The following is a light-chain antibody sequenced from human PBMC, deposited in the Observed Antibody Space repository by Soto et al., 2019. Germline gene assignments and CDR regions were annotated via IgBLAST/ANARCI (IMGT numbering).Light chain of an antibody. CDR1: SSDVGRYNY. V-gene: IGLV2-8*01. CDR3: NSYVGSNNYV. Sequence: QSVLTQPPSASGSPGQSVTISCIGTSSDVGRYNYVSWYQHHPGKAPKLIIYEVTKRPSGVPDRFPGSKSGNTASLTVSGLQADDEADYYCNSYVGSNNYVFGTGTKGTVL. J-gene: IGLJ1*01. CDR2: EVT.